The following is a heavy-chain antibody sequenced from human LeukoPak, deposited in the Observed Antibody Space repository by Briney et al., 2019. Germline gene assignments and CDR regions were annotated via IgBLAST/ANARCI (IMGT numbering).Heavy chain of an antibody. V-gene: IGHV1-8*03. D-gene: IGHD6-19*01. CDR3: ARAYSSGSLGY. J-gene: IGHJ4*02. CDR1: GYTFTSYD. Sequence: ASVKVSCKASGYTFTSYDINWVRQATGQGLEWMGWMSPNSGNTGYAQKFQGRVTITRNTSISTAYMELRSLRSDDTAVYYCARAYSSGSLGYWGQGTLVTVSS. CDR2: MSPNSGNT.